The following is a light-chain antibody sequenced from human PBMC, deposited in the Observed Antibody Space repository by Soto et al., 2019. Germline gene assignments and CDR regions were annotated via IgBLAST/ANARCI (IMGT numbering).Light chain of an antibody. CDR2: GVS. J-gene: IGLJ1*01. CDR3: SSHTSSSALQV. V-gene: IGLV2-14*01. Sequence: QSALTQPASVSGSPGQSITISCTGTISDFVVYNYVSWYQQHPGKAPKLMIYGVSNRPSGVSNRFSGSKSGNTASLTISGLQADDEADYYCSSHTSSSALQVVGTGTKLTVL. CDR1: ISDFVVYNY.